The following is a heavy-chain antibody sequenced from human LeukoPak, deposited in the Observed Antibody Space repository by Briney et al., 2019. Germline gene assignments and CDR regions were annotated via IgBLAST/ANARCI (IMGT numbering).Heavy chain of an antibody. J-gene: IGHJ4*02. Sequence: SVKVSCKASGGTSSSYAISWVRQAPGQGLEWMGRIIPIFGTANYAQKFQGRVTITTDESTSTAYMELSSLRSEDTAVYYCARELPMVRGVLDYWGQGTLVTVSS. CDR1: GGTSSSYA. CDR2: IIPIFGTA. D-gene: IGHD3-10*01. V-gene: IGHV1-69*05. CDR3: ARELPMVRGVLDY.